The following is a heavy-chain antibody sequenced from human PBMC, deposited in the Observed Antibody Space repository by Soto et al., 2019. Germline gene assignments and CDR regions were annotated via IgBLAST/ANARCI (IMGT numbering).Heavy chain of an antibody. CDR3: ARDSGGIAAAVTYYYYGMDV. CDR2: IWYDGSNK. V-gene: IGHV3-33*01. D-gene: IGHD6-13*01. J-gene: IGHJ6*02. CDR1: GFTFSSYG. Sequence: GGSLRLSCAASGFTFSSYGMHWVRQAPGKGLEWVAVIWYDGSNKYYADSVKGRFTISRDNSKNTLYLQMNSLRAEDTAVYYCARDSGGIAAAVTYYYYGMDVWGQGTTVTVSS.